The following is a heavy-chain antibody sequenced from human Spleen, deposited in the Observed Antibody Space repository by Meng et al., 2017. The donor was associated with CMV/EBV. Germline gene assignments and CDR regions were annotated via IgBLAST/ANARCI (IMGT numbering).Heavy chain of an antibody. CDR1: GFTFSSYS. J-gene: IGHJ4*02. V-gene: IGHV3-21*01. CDR3: ARVRFGGVIVSDY. CDR2: ISSSSSYI. D-gene: IGHD3-16*02. Sequence: GESLKISCAAFGFTFSSYSMNWVRQAPGKGLEWVSSISSSSSYIYYADSVKGRFTISRDNAKNSLYLQMNSLRAEDTAVYYCARVRFGGVIVSDYWGQGTLVTVSS.